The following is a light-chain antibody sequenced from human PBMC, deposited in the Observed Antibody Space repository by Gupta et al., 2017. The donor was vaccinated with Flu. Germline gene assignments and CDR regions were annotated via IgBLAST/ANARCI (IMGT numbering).Light chain of an antibody. CDR1: SGSIADSY. CDR3: QTSDATDRWV. CDR2: EDN. J-gene: IGLJ3*02. V-gene: IGLV6-57*03. Sequence: FMLTQSPSASESPGKTVTISCTRSSGSIADSYVQWYQQRPGSAPTTVIYEDNQRPSGVPDRFSGSTDSSSNAASLTISGLKHEDEADYYCQTSDATDRWVFGGGTRLTV.